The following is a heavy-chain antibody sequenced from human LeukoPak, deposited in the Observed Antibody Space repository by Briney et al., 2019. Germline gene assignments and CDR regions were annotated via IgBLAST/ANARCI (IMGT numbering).Heavy chain of an antibody. D-gene: IGHD3-10*01. CDR3: ARGAISMVRGTWGNWFDP. J-gene: IGHJ5*02. CDR1: GGSISSYY. Sequence: SETLSLTCTVSGGSISSYYWGWIRQPPGKGLEWIGTIYHSGSTYYNPSLKSRVTISVDTSKTHFSLKLSSVTAADTAVYYCARGAISMVRGTWGNWFDPWGQGTLVTVSS. CDR2: IYHSGST. V-gene: IGHV4-38-2*02.